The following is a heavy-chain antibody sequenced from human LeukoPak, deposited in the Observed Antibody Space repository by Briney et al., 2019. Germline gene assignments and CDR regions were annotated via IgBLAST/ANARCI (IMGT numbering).Heavy chain of an antibody. Sequence: SETLSLTCTVSGGSISSNNYYWGWIRQPPGKGLEWIGSLYYSGSAYYNPSLKSRVTISVDASKNQFSLKLSSVTAADTAVYYCARTRYYYNSRSYGAPYYFDYWGQGTLVTVSS. CDR1: GGSISSNNYY. V-gene: IGHV4-39*01. CDR2: LYYSGSA. J-gene: IGHJ4*02. D-gene: IGHD3-10*01. CDR3: ARTRYYYNSRSYGAPYYFDY.